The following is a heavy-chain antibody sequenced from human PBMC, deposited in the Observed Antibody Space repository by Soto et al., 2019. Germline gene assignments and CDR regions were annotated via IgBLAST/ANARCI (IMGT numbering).Heavy chain of an antibody. CDR2: INGRGNDI. J-gene: IGHJ4*02. CDR1: GFTFSTYT. V-gene: IGHV3-21*01. Sequence: EVQVVESGGDLVKPGGSLRLSCASSGFTFSTYTMNWVRQAPGKWLEWVSSINGRGNDIYYADSVKGQFTISRDNAKNSLYLQMDRLRAEDTALYYCVREDGIVGANSAFDYWGLGALVTVSS. CDR3: VREDGIVGANSAFDY. D-gene: IGHD1-26*01.